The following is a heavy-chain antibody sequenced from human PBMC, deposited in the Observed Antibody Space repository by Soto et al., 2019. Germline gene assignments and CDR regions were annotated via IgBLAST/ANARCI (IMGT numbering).Heavy chain of an antibody. V-gene: IGHV2-5*02. J-gene: IGHJ5*02. CDR1: GFSLSTSGVG. Sequence: QITLKESGPTLVKPTQTLTLTCTFSGFSLSTSGVGVGWIRQPPGKALEWLALIYWDDDKRYSPSLKSRLTTTKDTSKNQVVLTMTNMDPVDTATYYCVRLVQLERGGNWFDPWGQGTLVTVSS. CDR2: IYWDDDK. D-gene: IGHD1-1*01. CDR3: VRLVQLERGGNWFDP.